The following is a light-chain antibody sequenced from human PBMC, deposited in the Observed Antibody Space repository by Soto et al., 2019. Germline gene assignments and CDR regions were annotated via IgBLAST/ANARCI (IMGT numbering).Light chain of an antibody. J-gene: IGKJ1*01. CDR2: GAS. Sequence: EIVLTQSPGTLSLSPGERATLSCRASQSVSNNLAWFQQKPGQVPRLLIYGASNRATGVSARFSGSGSGTEFTLTISSLQSEDFAVYYCQQYHYWWTFGQGTKVDIK. CDR3: QQYHYWWT. CDR1: QSVSNN. V-gene: IGKV3-15*01.